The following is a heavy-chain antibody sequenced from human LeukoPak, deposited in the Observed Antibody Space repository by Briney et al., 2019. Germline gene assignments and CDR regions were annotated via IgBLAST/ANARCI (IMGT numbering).Heavy chain of an antibody. Sequence: GESLKISCKGSGYSFTSYWIGWVRQMPGKGLEWMGIIYPGDSDTRYTPSFQGQVTISADKSISTAYLQWSSLKASDTAMYYCARTLGYCSSTSCPGYFQHWGQATLVTVSS. CDR1: GYSFTSYW. CDR2: IYPGDSDT. V-gene: IGHV5-51*01. J-gene: IGHJ1*01. CDR3: ARTLGYCSSTSCPGYFQH. D-gene: IGHD2-2*01.